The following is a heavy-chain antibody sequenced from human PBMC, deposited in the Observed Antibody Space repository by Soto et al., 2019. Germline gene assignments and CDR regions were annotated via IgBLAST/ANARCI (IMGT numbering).Heavy chain of an antibody. CDR3: ARGVSVIVDVPRAAPGKYCFDS. D-gene: IGHD2-15*01. CDR1: GGSFSGYF. J-gene: IGHJ4*02. Sequence: SETLSLTCAVYGGSFSGYFWSWIRQPPGKGLEWIGEINHSGSTNSNPSLKSRVTTSVDTSKNQFSLKLRSVTAADTAVYYCARGVSVIVDVPRAAPGKYCFDSGGQGTLVTVSS. CDR2: INHSGST. V-gene: IGHV4-34*01.